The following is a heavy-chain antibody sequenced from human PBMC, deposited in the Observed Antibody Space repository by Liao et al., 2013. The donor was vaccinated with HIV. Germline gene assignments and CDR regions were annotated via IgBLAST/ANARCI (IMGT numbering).Heavy chain of an antibody. CDR3: ARTDQYYDFWNGYENWFDP. J-gene: IGHJ5*02. Sequence: QLQLQESGPGLVKPSETLSLTCTVSGASISSHGYNWAWIRQPPGKGLEWIGRIWYNGDSNSNPSLKGRVALSLDTSKNQFSLQLTSVTATDMGVYYCARTDQYYDFWNGYENWFDPWGQGTLVTVSS. CDR1: GASISSHGYN. CDR2: IWYNGDS. D-gene: IGHD3-3*01. V-gene: IGHV4-39*07.